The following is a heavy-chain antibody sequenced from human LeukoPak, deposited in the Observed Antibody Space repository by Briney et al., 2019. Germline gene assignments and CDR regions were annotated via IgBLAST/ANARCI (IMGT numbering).Heavy chain of an antibody. CDR2: VDPSDSYT. Sequence: GESLKISCKGSGYSFASYWITWVRQMPGKGLEWTGRVDPSDSYTNYSPSFQGHVTISADKSISTAYLQWSSLKASDTAMYYCARRCSSSSCPFEYWGQGTLATVSS. J-gene: IGHJ4*02. D-gene: IGHD2-2*01. CDR1: GYSFASYW. CDR3: ARRCSSSSCPFEY. V-gene: IGHV5-10-1*01.